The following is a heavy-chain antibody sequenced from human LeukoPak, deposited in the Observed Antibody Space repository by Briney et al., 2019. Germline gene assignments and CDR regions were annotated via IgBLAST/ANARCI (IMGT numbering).Heavy chain of an antibody. V-gene: IGHV4-38-2*02. J-gene: IGHJ5*02. Sequence: PSETLSLTCTVSGYSISSGYYWGWIRQPPGKGLEWIGSIYHSGSTYYNPSLKSRVTISVDTSRNQFSLKLSSVTAADTAVYYCASSIYSGSYNWFDPWGQGTLVTVSS. D-gene: IGHD1-26*01. CDR2: IYHSGST. CDR3: ASSIYSGSYNWFDP. CDR1: GYSISSGYY.